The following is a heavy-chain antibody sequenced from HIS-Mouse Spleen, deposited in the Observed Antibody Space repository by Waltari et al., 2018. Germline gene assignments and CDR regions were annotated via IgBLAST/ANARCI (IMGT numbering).Heavy chain of an antibody. Sequence: QLQLQESGPGLVKPSETLSLTCPVSGGSISSRRSYWGWIRQPPGKGLEWIGSIYYSGSTYYNPSLKSRVTISVDTSKNQFSLKLSSVTAADTAVYYCAREIPYSSSWYDWYFDLWGRGTLVTVSS. J-gene: IGHJ2*01. V-gene: IGHV4-39*07. CDR1: GGSISSRRSY. D-gene: IGHD6-13*01. CDR3: AREIPYSSSWYDWYFDL. CDR2: IYYSGST.